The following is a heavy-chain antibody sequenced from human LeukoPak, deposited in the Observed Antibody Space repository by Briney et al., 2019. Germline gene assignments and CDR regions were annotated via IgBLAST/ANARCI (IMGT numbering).Heavy chain of an antibody. CDR1: GYTFTSYA. J-gene: IGHJ6*03. V-gene: IGHV7-4-1*02. Sequence: GASVKVSCKASGYTFTSYAMNWVRQAPGQGLEWMGWINTNTGNPTYAQGFTGRFVFSLDTSVSTAYLQISSLKAEDTAVYYCARVGVIQYQLLKYYYYYYYMDVWGKGTTVTVSS. CDR2: INTNTGNP. D-gene: IGHD2-2*01. CDR3: ARVGVIQYQLLKYYYYYYYMDV.